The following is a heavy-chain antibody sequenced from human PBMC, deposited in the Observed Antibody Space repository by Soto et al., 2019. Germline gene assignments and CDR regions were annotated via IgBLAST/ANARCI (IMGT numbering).Heavy chain of an antibody. CDR3: ARWYGSEVFDY. Sequence: QLQLQESGPGLETPSATLSLLCPVSGGSISSRSYYWGWIRQPPGKRLEWIGGMYYRVSTYFNPSLKSRVTISVDTSKNQFSLKLSSVTAADTAVYYCARWYGSEVFDYWGQGTLVTVSS. CDR1: GGSISSRSYY. D-gene: IGHD3-10*01. J-gene: IGHJ4*02. CDR2: MYYRVST. V-gene: IGHV4-39*01.